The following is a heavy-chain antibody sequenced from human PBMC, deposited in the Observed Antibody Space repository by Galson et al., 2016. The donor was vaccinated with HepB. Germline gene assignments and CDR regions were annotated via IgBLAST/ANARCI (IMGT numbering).Heavy chain of an antibody. CDR2: ISTSSSYM. CDR3: ARDRGDYNNYVNYFDS. D-gene: IGHD4-11*01. Sequence: SLRLSCAASGFTFSSCSMNWVRQAPGKGLEWVSSISTSSSYMYYADSVKGRFTISRDNAKNSLYLQMNSLRAEDTAVYYCARDRGDYNNYVNYFDSWDQGTLVTVSS. J-gene: IGHJ4*02. V-gene: IGHV3-21*01. CDR1: GFTFSSCS.